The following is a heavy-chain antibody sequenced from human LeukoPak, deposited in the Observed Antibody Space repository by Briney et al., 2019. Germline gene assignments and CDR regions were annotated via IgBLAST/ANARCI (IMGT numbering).Heavy chain of an antibody. V-gene: IGHV4-34*01. CDR2: INHSGST. D-gene: IGHD3-22*01. Sequence: SETLSLTCAVYGGSFGGYYWSWIRQPPGKGLEWIGEINHSGSTNYNPSLKSRVTISVDTSKNQFSLKLSSVTAADTAVYFCARTPIYYYDNSGYYNWGQGTLVTVSS. CDR3: ARTPIYYYDNSGYYN. J-gene: IGHJ4*02. CDR1: GGSFGGYY.